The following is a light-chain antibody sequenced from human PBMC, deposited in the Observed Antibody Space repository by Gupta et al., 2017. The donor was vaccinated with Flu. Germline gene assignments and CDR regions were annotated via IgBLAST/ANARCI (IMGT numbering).Light chain of an antibody. CDR2: AAS. CDR3: QHANNFPIT. V-gene: IGKV1-12*01. J-gene: IGKJ5*01. Sequence: DIQMTQSPSSVSASVGDRDTITCRASQAISTYLAWYQRKPGKAPKVLIYAASSLQSGVPSRFSGSGAGTDFTLTISRLQPEDFATYYCQHANNFPITFGQGTRLEIK. CDR1: QAISTY.